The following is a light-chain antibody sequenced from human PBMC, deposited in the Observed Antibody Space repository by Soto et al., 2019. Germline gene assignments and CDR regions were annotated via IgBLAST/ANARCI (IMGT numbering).Light chain of an antibody. Sequence: QSALTQPASVSGSPGQSITISCTGTSSDVGGYNYVSWYQQHPGKAPKLMIYEVSNRPSGVSNRFSGSKSGHTASLTISGLQAEDEADYSCSSYTSSSTLDVVFGGGTKLTVL. CDR3: SSYTSSSTLDVV. V-gene: IGLV2-14*01. CDR1: SSDVGGYNY. CDR2: EVS. J-gene: IGLJ2*01.